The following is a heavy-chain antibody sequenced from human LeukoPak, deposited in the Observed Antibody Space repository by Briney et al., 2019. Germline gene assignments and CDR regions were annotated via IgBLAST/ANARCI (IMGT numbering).Heavy chain of an antibody. CDR3: AKDSLRFLEWLSSGPYGMDV. CDR1: GFTFSNYA. D-gene: IGHD3-3*01. Sequence: PGGSLRLSCAASGFTFSNYAMSWVRQAPGKGLEWVSGISGSGGSTYYADSVKGRFTISRDNSKNTLYLQMNSLRAEDTAVYYCAKDSLRFLEWLSSGPYGMDVWGQGTTVTVSS. J-gene: IGHJ6*02. V-gene: IGHV3-23*01. CDR2: ISGSGGST.